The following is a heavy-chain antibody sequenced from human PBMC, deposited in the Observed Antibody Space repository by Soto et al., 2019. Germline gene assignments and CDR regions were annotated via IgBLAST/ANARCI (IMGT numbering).Heavy chain of an antibody. CDR1: GFTFKDYA. CDR2: ISWNSVSI. CDR3: AKVEFDILTGLDY. D-gene: IGHD3-9*01. J-gene: IGHJ4*02. Sequence: VQVVESGGGLVQPGRSLRLSCAGSGFTFKDYAMHWVRQAPEKGLEWVAGISWNSVSIGYADSVKGRLTISRDDAKNSLYLQMNSLRTEDTASYYCAKVEFDILTGLDYWGRGTLVTVSS. V-gene: IGHV3-9*01.